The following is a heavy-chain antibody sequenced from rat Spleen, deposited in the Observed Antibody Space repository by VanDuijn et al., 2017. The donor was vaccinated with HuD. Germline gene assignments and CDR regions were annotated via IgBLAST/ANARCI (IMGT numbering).Heavy chain of an antibody. V-gene: IGHV2-30*01. CDR3: ARGGNGPKDYYFDY. J-gene: IGHJ2*01. Sequence: QVQLKESGPGLVQPSQTLSLTCTVSGFSLTTYNVHWIRQPTGKGLEWMGMIWTGGTTDYNSALNSRLSISRDNAKSQVFLRMYSLHNEDIATYYCARGGNGPKDYYFDYWGQGVTVTVSS. CDR2: IWTGGTT. CDR1: GFSLTTYN. D-gene: IGHD1-7*01.